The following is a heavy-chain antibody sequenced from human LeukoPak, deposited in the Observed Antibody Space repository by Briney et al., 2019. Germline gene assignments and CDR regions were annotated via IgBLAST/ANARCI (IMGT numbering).Heavy chain of an antibody. CDR2: ISGGGSNT. J-gene: IGHJ4*02. V-gene: IGHV3-23*01. CDR3: AKRADSGGYPFGY. D-gene: IGHD3-22*01. CDR1: GFTFRNYD. Sequence: GGSLRLSCAASGFTFRNYDMFWVRQAPGKGLEWVSDISGGGSNTYYADFVKGHFTISRDNSKNTLYLQMNSLRAEDTAVYYCAKRADSGGYPFGYWGQGTLVTVSS.